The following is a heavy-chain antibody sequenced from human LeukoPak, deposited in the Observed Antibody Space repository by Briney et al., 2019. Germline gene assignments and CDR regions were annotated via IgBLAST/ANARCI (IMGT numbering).Heavy chain of an antibody. J-gene: IGHJ4*02. CDR1: GYTFTSYG. Sequence: ASVKVSCKASGYTFTSYGISWVRQAPGQGLEWMGWISAYNGNTNYAQKLQGRVTMTTDTSTSTAYMELRSLRSEDTAVYYCARGGSGSYYIVPLYYFDYWGQGTLVTVSS. CDR2: ISAYNGNT. D-gene: IGHD3-10*01. CDR3: ARGGSGSYYIVPLYYFDY. V-gene: IGHV1-18*01.